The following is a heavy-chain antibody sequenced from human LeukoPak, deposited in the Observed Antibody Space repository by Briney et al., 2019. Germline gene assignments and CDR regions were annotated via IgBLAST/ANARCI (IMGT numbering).Heavy chain of an antibody. V-gene: IGHV3-21*03. CDR3: AKQGPYGDLDY. Sequence: GGSLRLSCAASGFTFSDHGVAWVRQAPAKGLEWVSLISSRSSHVIYGVTVKGRFTISRDDAKNSLYLQMNSLRAEDTAVYYCAKQGPYGDLDYWGQGTLVTVSS. J-gene: IGHJ4*02. CDR1: GFTFSDHG. D-gene: IGHD4-17*01. CDR2: ISSRSSHV.